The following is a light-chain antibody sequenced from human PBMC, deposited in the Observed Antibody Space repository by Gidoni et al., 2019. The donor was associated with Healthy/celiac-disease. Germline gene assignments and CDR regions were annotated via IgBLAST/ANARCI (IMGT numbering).Light chain of an antibody. V-gene: IGKV3-20*01. J-gene: IGKJ4*01. Sequence: EIVLTQSPGTLSLSPGDRATLSCRASQSVSSSYLAWYQQKPGQGPRLLIYGASSRATGIPDRFSGSGSGTDFTLTISRLEPEDFAVYYCQQYGSSPLTFGGGTKVEIK. CDR1: QSVSSSY. CDR2: GAS. CDR3: QQYGSSPLT.